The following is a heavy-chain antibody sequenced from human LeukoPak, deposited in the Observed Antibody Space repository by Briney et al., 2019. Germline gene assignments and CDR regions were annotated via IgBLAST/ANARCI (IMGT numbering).Heavy chain of an antibody. J-gene: IGHJ5*02. D-gene: IGHD6-19*01. V-gene: IGHV4-61*01. CDR1: GGSCISGSYY. CDR2: IYHSGTT. CDR3: ARGTPLYSSDWYVNWFDP. Sequence: SETLSLTCTVSGGSCISGSYYWSWIRQPPGTGLEWIGYIYHSGTTKYNPSLKSRVTISIDTSKNQFSLKVRSVTAADTAVYFCARGTPLYSSDWYVNWFDPWGQGTLVTVSS.